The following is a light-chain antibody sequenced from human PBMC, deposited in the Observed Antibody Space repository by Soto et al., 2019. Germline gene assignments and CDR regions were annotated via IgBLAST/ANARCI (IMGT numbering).Light chain of an antibody. CDR1: QSVGSY. J-gene: IGKJ5*01. CDR2: DAS. V-gene: IGKV3-11*01. CDR3: QQHNNWPPIT. Sequence: DIVLTQSPATLSLSPGERATLSCRASQSVGSYLAWYQQKPGQAPRLLIFDASNRATGIPARFSGSGSGTDFTLTISSLEPGDFALYYCQQHNNWPPITFGQGTRLE.